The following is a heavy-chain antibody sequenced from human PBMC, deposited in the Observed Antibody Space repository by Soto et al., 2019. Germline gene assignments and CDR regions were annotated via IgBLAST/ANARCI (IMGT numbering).Heavy chain of an antibody. D-gene: IGHD2-2*01. CDR2: ISHDGSNK. CDR3: AKGDIVLVPAAVIGDFDY. Sequence: QVQLVESGGGAVQPGRSLRLSCAASGFTFSSYGMHWVRQAPGKGLEWVAVISHDGSNKYYADYVKGRFTISRDKSKNTLYLQMNSLRAEDTAVYYCAKGDIVLVPAAVIGDFDYWGQGTLVTVSS. J-gene: IGHJ4*02. CDR1: GFTFSSYG. V-gene: IGHV3-30*18.